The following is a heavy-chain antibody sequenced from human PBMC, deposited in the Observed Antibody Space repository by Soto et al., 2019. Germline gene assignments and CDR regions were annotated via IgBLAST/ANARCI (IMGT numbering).Heavy chain of an antibody. V-gene: IGHV4-39*01. CDR3: ARQDDAKVKPWYSGGGYYFDY. CDR1: GGSISSSSYY. D-gene: IGHD6-19*01. Sequence: LSLTCTVAGGSISSSSYYWGWIRQPPGKGLEWIGSIYYSGSTYYNPSLKSRVTISVDTSKNQFSLKLSSVTAADTAVYYCARQDDAKVKPWYSGGGYYFDYGGQGPLVTVSS. J-gene: IGHJ4*02. CDR2: IYYSGST.